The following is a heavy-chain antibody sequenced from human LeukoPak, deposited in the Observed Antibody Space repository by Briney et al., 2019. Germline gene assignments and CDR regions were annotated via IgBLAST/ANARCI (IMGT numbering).Heavy chain of an antibody. CDR1: GFTFSSYG. Sequence: GGSLRLSCAASGFTFSSYGMSWVRQAPGKGLEWVATISGSAYNTYYADSVKGRFTISRDNAKNSLYLQMNSLRAEDTAVYYCARGANYYGSGSYYADVWGKGTTVTVSS. CDR2: ISGSAYNT. J-gene: IGHJ6*03. V-gene: IGHV3-23*01. D-gene: IGHD3-10*01. CDR3: ARGANYYGSGSYYADV.